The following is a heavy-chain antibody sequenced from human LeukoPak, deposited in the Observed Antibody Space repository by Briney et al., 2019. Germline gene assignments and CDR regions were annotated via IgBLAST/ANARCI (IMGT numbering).Heavy chain of an antibody. Sequence: GASVKVSCKASGGTFSSYAISWVRQAPGQGLEWMGGIIPIFGTANYAQKFQGRVTITADESTSTAYMELSSLRSEDTAVYYCARGVSGTGGPMGYYFDYWGQGTLVTVSS. CDR1: GGTFSSYA. J-gene: IGHJ4*02. D-gene: IGHD3-10*01. CDR3: ARGVSGTGGPMGYYFDY. V-gene: IGHV1-69*13. CDR2: IIPIFGTA.